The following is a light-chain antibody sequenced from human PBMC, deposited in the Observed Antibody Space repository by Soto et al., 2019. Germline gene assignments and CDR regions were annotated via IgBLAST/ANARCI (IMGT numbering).Light chain of an antibody. CDR2: GAS. Sequence: DIQMTQSPSSLSASVGDRVTITCRASQDISNYLAWYQQKPGEVPKLLIYGASTLQSGVPSRFSGSRSGTDFTLTISSLQTEDVATSYCQNYNRAPWTFGQGTKVETK. V-gene: IGKV1-27*01. CDR1: QDISNY. CDR3: QNYNRAPWT. J-gene: IGKJ1*01.